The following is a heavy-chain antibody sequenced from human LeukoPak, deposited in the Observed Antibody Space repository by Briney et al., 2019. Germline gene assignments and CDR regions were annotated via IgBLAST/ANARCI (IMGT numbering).Heavy chain of an antibody. CDR3: ARVDSSGYYGVY. Sequence: SQTLSLTCTVSGGSISSGGYYWSWIRQHPGKGLEWIGYIYYSGSTYYNPSLKSRVTIPVDTSKNQFSLKLSSVTAADTAVYYCARVDSSGYYGVYWGQGTLVTVSS. V-gene: IGHV4-31*03. J-gene: IGHJ4*02. CDR1: GGSISSGGYY. CDR2: IYYSGST. D-gene: IGHD3-22*01.